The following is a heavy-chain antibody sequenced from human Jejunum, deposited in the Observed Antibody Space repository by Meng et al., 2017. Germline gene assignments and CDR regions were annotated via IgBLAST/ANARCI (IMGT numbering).Heavy chain of an antibody. CDR2: ITHTGST. CDR3: ARGQLGIYGRDFEY. D-gene: IGHD1-1*01. Sequence: SETLSLTCTVSGDSINRDYWSWIRQTPGKGLEWIAYITHTGSTKYNPSLESRATISVDTSKNQFSLELTSVTTADTAIYFCARGQLGIYGRDFEYWGQGTPVTVSS. V-gene: IGHV4-59*01. J-gene: IGHJ4*02. CDR1: GDSINRDY.